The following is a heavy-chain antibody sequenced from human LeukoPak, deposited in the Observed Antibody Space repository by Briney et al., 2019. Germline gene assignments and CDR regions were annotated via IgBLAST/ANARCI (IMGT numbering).Heavy chain of an antibody. V-gene: IGHV3-7*01. CDR3: ARERQQLGLYYYYYMDV. Sequence: QPGGSLRPSCAASGLTFSSYWMSWVRQAPGKGLEWVANIKQDGSGKYHVDSVKGRFTISRDNAKNSLYLKMNSLRAEDTAVYYCARERQQLGLYYYYYMDVWGKGTTVTVSS. D-gene: IGHD6-13*01. J-gene: IGHJ6*03. CDR1: GLTFSSYW. CDR2: IKQDGSGK.